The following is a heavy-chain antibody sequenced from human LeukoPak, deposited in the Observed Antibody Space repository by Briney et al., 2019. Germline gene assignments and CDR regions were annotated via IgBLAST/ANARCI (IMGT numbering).Heavy chain of an antibody. CDR3: AKDRRACSSSSCYYRFDY. D-gene: IGHD2-2*01. CDR1: EFTFSSYA. CDR2: ISDSGGST. Sequence: GGSLRLSCAASEFTFSSYAMSWVRQAPGKWLEWVSAISDSGGSTYYADSVKGRFTVSRDNSKNTMYLQMNSLRAEDAAVYYCAKDRRACSSSSCYYRFDYWGQGTLVSVSS. J-gene: IGHJ4*02. V-gene: IGHV3-23*01.